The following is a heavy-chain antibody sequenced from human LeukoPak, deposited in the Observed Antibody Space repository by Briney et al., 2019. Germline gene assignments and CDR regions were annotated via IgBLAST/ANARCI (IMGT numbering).Heavy chain of an antibody. D-gene: IGHD3-10*01. V-gene: IGHV3-15*01. Sequence: GGSLRLSCAASGFTFSNAWMSWVRQAPGKGLEWVGRIKSKTDGGTTDYAAPVKGRFTISRDDSKNTLYLQMNSLKTEDTAVYYGTTGLLWFGELYLAYWGQGTLVTVSS. CDR3: TTGLLWFGELYLAY. CDR2: IKSKTDGGTT. J-gene: IGHJ4*02. CDR1: GFTFSNAW.